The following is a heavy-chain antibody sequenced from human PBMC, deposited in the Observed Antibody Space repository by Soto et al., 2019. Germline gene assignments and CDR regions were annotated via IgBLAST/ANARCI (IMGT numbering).Heavy chain of an antibody. V-gene: IGHV1-18*01. D-gene: IGHD6-13*01. Sequence: QVQLVQSGAEVKKPGASVKVSCKASGYTFTSYGISWVRQAPGQGLEWMAWISAYNGNTNYAQKLQGRVTMTTDTSTSTAYMELRSLRSDDTAVYYCAREGRHSSSWSSLGYFDYWGQGTLVTVSS. CDR1: GYTFTSYG. CDR3: AREGRHSSSWSSLGYFDY. CDR2: ISAYNGNT. J-gene: IGHJ4*02.